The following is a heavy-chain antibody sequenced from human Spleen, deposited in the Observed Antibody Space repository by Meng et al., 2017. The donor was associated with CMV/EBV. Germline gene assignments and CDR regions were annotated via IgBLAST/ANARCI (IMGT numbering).Heavy chain of an antibody. CDR1: GFTFSDYY. J-gene: IGHJ5*02. V-gene: IGHV3-11*01. D-gene: IGHD4-23*01. CDR2: ISSSGRTI. Sequence: LKISCAASGFTFSDYYMSWIRQAPGKGLEWISYISSSGRTIHYADSVKGRFTISRDNARNSLYLQMNSLRAEDMAVFYCAREAFYGGNSWFDPWGQGTLVTVSS. CDR3: AREAFYGGNSWFDP.